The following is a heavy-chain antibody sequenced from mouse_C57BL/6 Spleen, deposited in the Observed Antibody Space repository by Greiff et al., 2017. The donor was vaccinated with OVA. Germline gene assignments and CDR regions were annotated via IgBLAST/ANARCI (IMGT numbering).Heavy chain of an antibody. Sequence: VQLQQSGAELAKPGASVKLSCKASGYTFTSYWMHWVKQRPGQGLEWIGYINPSSGYTKYNQKFKDKATLTADKSSSTAYMQLSSLTYEDSAVYYWARRLFITTVVEGDYYAMDYWGQGTSVTVSS. CDR3: ARRLFITTVVEGDYYAMDY. V-gene: IGHV1-7*01. CDR1: GYTFTSYW. D-gene: IGHD1-1*01. CDR2: INPSSGYT. J-gene: IGHJ4*01.